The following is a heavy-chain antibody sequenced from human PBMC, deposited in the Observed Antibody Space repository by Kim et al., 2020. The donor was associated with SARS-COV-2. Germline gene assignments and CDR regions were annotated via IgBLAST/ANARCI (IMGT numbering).Heavy chain of an antibody. V-gene: IGHV1-18*01. J-gene: IGHJ4*02. Sequence: TNYPQKYQGRVTLTSDTSTNTAYMERRSLKSDDTAVYYCARDGGRSWDFDYWGQGTLVTVSS. D-gene: IGHD6-13*01. CDR3: ARDGGRSWDFDY. CDR2: T.